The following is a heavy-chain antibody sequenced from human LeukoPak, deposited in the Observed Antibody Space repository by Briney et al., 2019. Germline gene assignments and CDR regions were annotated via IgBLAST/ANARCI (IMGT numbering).Heavy chain of an antibody. Sequence: ASVKVSCKASGGTFSSYAISWVRQAPGQGLEWMGIINPSGGSTSYAQKFQGRVTMTRDTSTSTVYMELSSLRSEDTAVYYCARNLYESGSYDYWGQGTLVTVSS. CDR2: INPSGGST. J-gene: IGHJ4*02. CDR1: GGTFSSYA. V-gene: IGHV1-46*01. CDR3: ARNLYESGSYDY. D-gene: IGHD1-26*01.